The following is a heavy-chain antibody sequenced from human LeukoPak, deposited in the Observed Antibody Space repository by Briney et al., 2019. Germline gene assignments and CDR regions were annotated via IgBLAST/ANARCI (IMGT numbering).Heavy chain of an antibody. Sequence: PGRSLRLSCAASGFTFSSYAMSWVRQAPGKGLEWVSAISASGGSTYYADSVKGRFTISRDNSKNTLYLQMSSLRAEDTAVYYCAKDHGGSGWDYWGQGTLVTVSS. D-gene: IGHD6-19*01. CDR2: ISASGGST. CDR1: GFTFSSYA. CDR3: AKDHGGSGWDY. V-gene: IGHV3-23*01. J-gene: IGHJ4*02.